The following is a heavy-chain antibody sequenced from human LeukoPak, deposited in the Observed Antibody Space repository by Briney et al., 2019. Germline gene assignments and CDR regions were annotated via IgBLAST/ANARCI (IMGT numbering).Heavy chain of an antibody. D-gene: IGHD2-21*01. CDR1: GYSFSSYD. V-gene: IGHV1-8*03. CDR2: MNPNSGNT. J-gene: IGHJ3*02. Sequence: ASVKVSCKASGYSFSSYDINWVRQATGQGLEWMGWMNPNSGNTGYAQKFQGRVTITRNTSISTAYMELSSLRSEDTAVYYCARVIAWQHAFDIWGQGTMVTVSS. CDR3: ARVIAWQHAFDI.